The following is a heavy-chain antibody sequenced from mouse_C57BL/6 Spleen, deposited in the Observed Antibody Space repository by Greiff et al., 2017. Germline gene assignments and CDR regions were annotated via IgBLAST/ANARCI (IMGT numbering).Heavy chain of an antibody. CDR1: GFTFSSYA. V-gene: IGHV5-9-1*02. J-gene: IGHJ2*01. Sequence: EVQRVESGEGLVQPGGSLKLSCAASGFTFSSYAMSWVRQTPEKRLEWVAYISSGGDYIYYADTVKGRFTISRDNARNTLYLQMSSLKSEDTAMYYCTREGHGDYFDYWGQGTTLTVSS. CDR3: TREGHGDYFDY. CDR2: ISSGGDYI. D-gene: IGHD3-3*01.